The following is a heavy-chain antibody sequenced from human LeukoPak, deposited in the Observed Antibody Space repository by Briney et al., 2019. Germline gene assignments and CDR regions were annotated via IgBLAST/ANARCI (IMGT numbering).Heavy chain of an antibody. Sequence: PSETLSLTCTVSGGSISSGDYYWSWIRQPPGKGLEWIGYIYYSGSTYYNPSLKSRVTISVDTSKNQFSLKLSSVTAADTAVYYCARFSSGCSSTSCYQYFDYWGQGTLVTVSS. CDR1: GGSISSGDYY. CDR2: IYYSGST. D-gene: IGHD2-2*01. CDR3: ARFSSGCSSTSCYQYFDY. V-gene: IGHV4-30-4*01. J-gene: IGHJ4*02.